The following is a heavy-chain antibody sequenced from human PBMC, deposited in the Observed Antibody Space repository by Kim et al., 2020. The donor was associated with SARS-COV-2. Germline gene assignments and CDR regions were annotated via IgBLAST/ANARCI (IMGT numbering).Heavy chain of an antibody. Sequence: ENAVKGPFTISRTNSKNTLYLQRNSQRAEDTAVYYCARVRSGWYFSGFDYWGPGTLVTVSS. D-gene: IGHD6-19*01. V-gene: IGHV3-30*01. J-gene: IGHJ4*02. CDR3: ARVRSGWYFSGFDY.